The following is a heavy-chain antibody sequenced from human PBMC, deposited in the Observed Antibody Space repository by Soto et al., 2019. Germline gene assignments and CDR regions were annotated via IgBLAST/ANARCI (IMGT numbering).Heavy chain of an antibody. CDR3: TKERSDHRITAAAIDY. CDR1: GFSFSIYA. D-gene: IGHD2-2*02. Sequence: PGGSLRLSCAASGFSFSIYAMSWVRQAPGKGLEWVSSISGSGDSAYYADSVKGRFTISGDNSKNTLYLQINSLRAEDTAVYYCTKERSDHRITAAAIDYWGQGA. V-gene: IGHV3-23*01. J-gene: IGHJ4*02. CDR2: ISGSGDSA.